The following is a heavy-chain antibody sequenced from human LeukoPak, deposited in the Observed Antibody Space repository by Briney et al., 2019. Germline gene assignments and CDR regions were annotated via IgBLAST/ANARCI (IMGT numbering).Heavy chain of an antibody. J-gene: IGHJ4*02. CDR3: ARAGYVWGSYRYYFDY. D-gene: IGHD3-16*02. V-gene: IGHV1-2*02. CDR1: GYTFTGYY. Sequence: GASVKVSCKASGYTFTGYYMHWVRQAPGQGLEWMGWINPNSGGTNYAQKFQGRVTMTRDTSISTAYMELSRLRSDDTAVYYCARAGYVWGSYRYYFDYWGQGTLVTVSS. CDR2: INPNSGGT.